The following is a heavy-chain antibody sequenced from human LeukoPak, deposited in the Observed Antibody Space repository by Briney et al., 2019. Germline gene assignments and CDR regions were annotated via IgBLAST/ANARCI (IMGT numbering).Heavy chain of an antibody. V-gene: IGHV4-4*07. CDR3: AREREESGAWYERPHFDY. D-gene: IGHD6-19*01. J-gene: IGHJ4*02. Sequence: SETLSLTCTVSGGPTSDSYWYWIRHSAATGMEWIGRIHAIGSTNYNPSLKSRVIISLDTSKNQFSLKVRSVTAADTALYYCAREREESGAWYERPHFDYWGQGALVTVSS. CDR1: GGPTSDSY. CDR2: IHAIGST.